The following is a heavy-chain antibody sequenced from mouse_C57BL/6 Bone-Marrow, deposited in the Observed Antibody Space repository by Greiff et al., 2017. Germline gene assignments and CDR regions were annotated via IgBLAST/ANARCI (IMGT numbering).Heavy chain of an antibody. D-gene: IGHD2-5*01. CDR3: ARAYYSNYDYAMDY. CDR2: IYPRSGNT. V-gene: IGHV1-81*01. CDR1: GYTFTSYG. Sequence: VKLVESGAELARPGASVKLSCKASGYTFTSYGISWVKQRTGQGLEWIGEIYPRSGNTYYNEKFKGKATLTADKSSSTAYMELRSLTSEDSAVYYCARAYYSNYDYAMDYWGQGTSVTVSS. J-gene: IGHJ4*01.